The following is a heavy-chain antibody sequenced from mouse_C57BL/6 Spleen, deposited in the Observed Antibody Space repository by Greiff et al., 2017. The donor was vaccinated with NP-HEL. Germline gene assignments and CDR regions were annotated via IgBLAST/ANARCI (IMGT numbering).Heavy chain of an antibody. CDR3: AKKGGITTVGYFDV. J-gene: IGHJ1*03. CDR2: IWRGGST. V-gene: IGHV2-5*01. Sequence: VMLVESGPGLVQPSQSLSITCTVSGFSLTSYGVHWVRQSPGKGLEWLGVIWRGGSTDYNAAFMSRLSITKDNSKSQVFFKMNSLQADDTAIYYCAKKGGITTVGYFDVWGTGTTVTVSS. D-gene: IGHD1-1*01. CDR1: GFSLTSYG.